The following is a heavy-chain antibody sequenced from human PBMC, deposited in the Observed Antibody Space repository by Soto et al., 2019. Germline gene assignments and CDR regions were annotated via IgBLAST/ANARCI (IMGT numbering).Heavy chain of an antibody. CDR2: FDPEDGET. CDR1: GYTLTELS. J-gene: IGHJ6*02. V-gene: IGHV1-24*01. CDR3: AILRLMNGQHYSYYGMEV. D-gene: IGHD2-8*01. Sequence: VASVKVSCKVSGYTLTELSMHWVRQGRGEGLEWMGGFDPEDGETIYAQQFQGRVTMTEDTSTDTAYMELSSLRSEDTAVYYCAILRLMNGQHYSYYGMEVLGQGT.